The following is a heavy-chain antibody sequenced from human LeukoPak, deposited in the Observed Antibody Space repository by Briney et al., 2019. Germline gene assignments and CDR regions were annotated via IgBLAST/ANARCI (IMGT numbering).Heavy chain of an antibody. CDR1: GGSISSSSYS. CDR2: IYYGGNS. J-gene: IGHJ5*02. Sequence: SETLSLTCTVSGGSISSSSYSWGWIRQPPGKGLERIGSIYYGGNSYYNPSLKSRVTISVDTSKNQFSLRLSSVTAADTAVYYCARVPVNIWENWFDPWGQGTLVTVSS. D-gene: IGHD1-26*01. V-gene: IGHV4-39*07. CDR3: ARVPVNIWENWFDP.